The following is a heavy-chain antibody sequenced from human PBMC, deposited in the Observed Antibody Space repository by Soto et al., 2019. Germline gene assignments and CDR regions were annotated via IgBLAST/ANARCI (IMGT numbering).Heavy chain of an antibody. V-gene: IGHV3-74*01. CDR2: INSDGSST. CDR1: GFTFSNYW. Sequence: EVQLVESGGGLVQPGGSLRLSCAASGFTFSNYWMHWVRQAPGKGLVWVSRINSDGSSTTYADSVKGRFTISRDNAKNTLYLQMNSLRVEDTAVYYCTRGVGLFSGSYAYLGQGTLVTVSS. D-gene: IGHD1-26*01. J-gene: IGHJ4*02. CDR3: TRGVGLFSGSYAY.